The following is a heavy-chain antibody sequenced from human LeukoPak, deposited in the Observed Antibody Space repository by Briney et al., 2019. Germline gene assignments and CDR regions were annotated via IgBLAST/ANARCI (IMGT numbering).Heavy chain of an antibody. D-gene: IGHD2-2*01. CDR3: GAAVPAAMNAFDI. CDR2: IIPIFGTA. J-gene: IGHJ3*02. CDR1: GGTFSSYA. Sequence: SVKVSCKASGGTFSSYAISWVRQAPGQGLEWMGGIIPIFGTANYAQKFQGRVTITADKSTSTAYMELSSLRSEDTAVYYCGAAVPAAMNAFDIWGQGTMVTVSS. V-gene: IGHV1-69*06.